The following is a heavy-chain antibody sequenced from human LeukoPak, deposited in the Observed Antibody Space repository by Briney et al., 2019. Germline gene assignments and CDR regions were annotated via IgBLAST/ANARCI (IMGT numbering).Heavy chain of an antibody. CDR1: GYSFTSYW. CDR2: ISAYNGNT. J-gene: IGHJ4*02. D-gene: IGHD3-22*01. CDR3: ARVSVYYDSSGYYHY. Sequence: GESLKISCKGSGYSFTSYWIGWVRQAPGQGLEWMGWISAYNGNTNYAQKLQGRVTMTTDTSTSTAYMELRSLRSDDTAVYYCARVSVYYDSSGYYHYWGQGTLVTVSS. V-gene: IGHV1-18*04.